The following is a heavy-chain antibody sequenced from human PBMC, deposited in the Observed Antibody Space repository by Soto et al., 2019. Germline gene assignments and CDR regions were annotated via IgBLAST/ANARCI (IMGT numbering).Heavy chain of an antibody. V-gene: IGHV5-51*01. CDR3: AGGGVRGVITRSRDYYGMDV. J-gene: IGHJ6*02. D-gene: IGHD3-10*01. Sequence: GDSLKISCKGSGYSFTNYWIGWVRQMPGKGLEWMGIIYPGDSDTRYSPSFQGQVTISADKSISTAYLQWSSLKASDTAMYYCAGGGVRGVITRSRDYYGMDVWGQGTTVTVSS. CDR1: GYSFTNYW. CDR2: IYPGDSDT.